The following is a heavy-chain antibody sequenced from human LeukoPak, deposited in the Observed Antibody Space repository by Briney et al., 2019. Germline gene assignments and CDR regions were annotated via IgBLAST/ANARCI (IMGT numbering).Heavy chain of an antibody. CDR2: IRYDGSNK. CDR3: ASGITGTREGFDY. J-gene: IGHJ4*02. D-gene: IGHD1-7*01. V-gene: IGHV3-30*02. CDR1: GFTFSSYG. Sequence: GGSLRLSCAASGFTFSSYGMHWVRQAPGKGLEWVAFIRYDGSNKYYADSVKGRFTISRDNSKNTLFLQMNSLRAEDTAVYYCASGITGTREGFDYWGQGTLVTVSS.